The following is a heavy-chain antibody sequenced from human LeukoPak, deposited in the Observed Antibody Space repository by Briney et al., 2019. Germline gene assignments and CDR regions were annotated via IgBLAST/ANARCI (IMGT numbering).Heavy chain of an antibody. V-gene: IGHV3-48*01. Sequence: PGGSLRLSCAASGFTFSRYSMNWVRQAPGKGLEWVSYISSSSSTIYYADSVKGRFTISRDNAKNSLYLQMNSLRAEDTAVYYCARDSGTYYDILTGPDAFDIWGQGTMVTVSS. J-gene: IGHJ3*02. CDR1: GFTFSRYS. D-gene: IGHD3-9*01. CDR2: ISSSSSTI. CDR3: ARDSGTYYDILTGPDAFDI.